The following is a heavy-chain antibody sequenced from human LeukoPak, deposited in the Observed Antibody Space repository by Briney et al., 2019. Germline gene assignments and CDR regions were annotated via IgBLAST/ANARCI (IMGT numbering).Heavy chain of an antibody. CDR3: ARDAQYYDYVWGSYRSPLGY. CDR2: IYSGGST. Sequence: GGSLRLSCAASGFTVSSNYMSWVRQAPGKGLEWVSVIYSGGSTYYADSVKGRFTISRDNSKNTLYLQMNSLRAEDTAVYYCARDAQYYDYVWGSYRSPLGYWGQGTLVTVSS. D-gene: IGHD3-16*02. J-gene: IGHJ4*02. V-gene: IGHV3-66*01. CDR1: GFTVSSNY.